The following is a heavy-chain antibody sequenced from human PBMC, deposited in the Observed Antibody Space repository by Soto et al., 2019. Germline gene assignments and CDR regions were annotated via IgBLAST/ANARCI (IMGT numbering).Heavy chain of an antibody. V-gene: IGHV4-4*02. CDR3: TKDGSGHPYYSDN. Sequence: LYLTCAVSGGSISSNNWWSWVRQAPGKGLEWIGEIYHSGRTSYNPSLRSRVTMSVDKSKNQFSLIVTSVTAADTAVYYCTKDGSGHPYYSDNWGPGTLVTVSS. D-gene: IGHD3-3*01. CDR2: IYHSGRT. J-gene: IGHJ4*02. CDR1: GGSISSNNW.